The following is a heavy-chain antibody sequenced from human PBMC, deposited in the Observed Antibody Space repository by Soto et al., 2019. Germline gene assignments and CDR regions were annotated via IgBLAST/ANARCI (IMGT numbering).Heavy chain of an antibody. Sequence: SVKFSFKASGYTFTSYVISWVRQAPGQVLDCIGWISAYNGNTNYAQKLQRRVTMTTDTSTSTAYMELRSLRSDDTAVYYCAISGGEDFSIPFDYWGQGTLVTVSS. CDR2: ISAYNGNT. V-gene: IGHV1-18*01. D-gene: IGHD3-16*01. J-gene: IGHJ4*02. CDR3: AISGGEDFSIPFDY. CDR1: GYTFTSYV.